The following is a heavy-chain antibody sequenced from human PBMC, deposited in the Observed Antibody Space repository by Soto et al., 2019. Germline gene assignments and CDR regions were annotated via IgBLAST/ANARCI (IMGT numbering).Heavy chain of an antibody. CDR1: GFTFSRFW. CDR2: INPDGSEK. J-gene: IGHJ4*02. Sequence: GGSLRLSCAASGFTFSRFWMDWVRQAPGKGLEWLANINPDGSEKHYVDSVKGRFTISRDNAKNSLYLQMSSLTAEDSALYYCSRSLDSWGQGTRVTVTS. V-gene: IGHV3-7*01. CDR3: SRSLDS.